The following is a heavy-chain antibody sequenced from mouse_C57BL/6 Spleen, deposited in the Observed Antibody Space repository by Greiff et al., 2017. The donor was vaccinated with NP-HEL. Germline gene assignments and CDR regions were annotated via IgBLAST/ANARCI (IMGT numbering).Heavy chain of an antibody. CDR1: GYTFTEYT. Sequence: QVQLQQSGAELVKPGASVTLSCKASGYTFTEYTIHWVKQRSGQGLEWIGWFYPGSGSIKYNEKFKYKATLTADKSSSTVYMELSRLTSEDSAVYFCARHEEGWAYGNYYAMDYWGQGTSVTVSS. CDR2: FYPGSGSI. CDR3: ARHEEGWAYGNYYAMDY. V-gene: IGHV1-62-2*01. J-gene: IGHJ4*01. D-gene: IGHD2-1*01.